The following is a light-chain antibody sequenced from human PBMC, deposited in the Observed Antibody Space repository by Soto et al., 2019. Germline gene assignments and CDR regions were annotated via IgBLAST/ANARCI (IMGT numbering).Light chain of an antibody. J-gene: IGKJ4*01. CDR3: QQRSDWPRA. CDR2: DAS. V-gene: IGKV3-11*01. CDR1: QSVGSY. Sequence: EIVLTQSPATLSLSPGDRATLSCRASQSVGSYLVWYQQKPGQAPRLLIYDASKTATGIPERFSGSGSGTDFTLTISSLEPEDFAVYYCQQRSDWPRAFGGGTKVEMK.